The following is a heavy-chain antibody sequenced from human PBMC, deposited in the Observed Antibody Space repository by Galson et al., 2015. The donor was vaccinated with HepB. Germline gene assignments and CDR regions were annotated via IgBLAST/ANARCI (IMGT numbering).Heavy chain of an antibody. J-gene: IGHJ5*02. CDR2: IYYSGST. CDR3: ARGFFGGYYGSGSYYSVSLFDP. Sequence: SETLSLTCTVSGGSISSYYWSWIRQPPGKGLEWIGYIYYSGSTNYNPSLRIRVIISVDTSKNQFSLKLSSVTAADTAVYYCARGFFGGYYGSGSYYSVSLFDPWGQGTLVTVSS. D-gene: IGHD3-10*01. V-gene: IGHV4-59*01. CDR1: GGSISSYY.